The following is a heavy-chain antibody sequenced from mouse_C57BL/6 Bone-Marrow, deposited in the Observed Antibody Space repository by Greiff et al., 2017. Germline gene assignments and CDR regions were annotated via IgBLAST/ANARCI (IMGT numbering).Heavy chain of an antibody. CDR1: GFNIKDYY. V-gene: IGHV14-2*01. CDR2: IDPEDGDT. J-gene: IGHJ2*01. CDR3: TRSLIYYGTNY. Sequence: VQLQQSGAELVKPGASVKSSCTASGFNIKDYYIHWVKQRTEQGLEWIGRIDPEDGDTKYAPKFQDKATITADTASNTAYLQLSSLTSEDTAVYYCTRSLIYYGTNYWGQGTTLTVSA. D-gene: IGHD1-1*01.